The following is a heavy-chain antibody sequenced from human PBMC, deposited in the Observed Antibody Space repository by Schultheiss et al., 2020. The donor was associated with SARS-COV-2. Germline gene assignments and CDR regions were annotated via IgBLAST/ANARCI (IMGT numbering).Heavy chain of an antibody. CDR1: GFTFSSYA. D-gene: IGHD3-3*01. V-gene: IGHV3-64D*06. J-gene: IGHJ6*03. CDR2: ISSNGGST. Sequence: GESLKISCSASGFTFSSYAMHWVRQAPGKGLEYVSAISSNGGSTYYADSVKGRFTISRDNSKNTLYLQMSSLRAEDTAVYYCVKISRFLEWSPRGYMDVWGKGTTVTVSS. CDR3: VKISRFLEWSPRGYMDV.